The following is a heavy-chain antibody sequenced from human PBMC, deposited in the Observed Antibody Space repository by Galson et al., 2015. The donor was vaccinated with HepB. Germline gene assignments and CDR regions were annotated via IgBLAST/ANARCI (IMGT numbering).Heavy chain of an antibody. J-gene: IGHJ4*02. CDR1: GFTFDDYA. CDR2: ISWNSGSI. V-gene: IGHV3-9*01. CDR3: AKSHYYDSSGSWDY. D-gene: IGHD3-22*01. Sequence: SLRLSCAASGFTFDDYAIHWVRQAPGKGLEWVSGISWNSGSIGYADSVKGRFTISRDNAKNSLYLQMNSLRAEDTALYYCAKSHYYDSSGSWDYWGQGTLVTVSS.